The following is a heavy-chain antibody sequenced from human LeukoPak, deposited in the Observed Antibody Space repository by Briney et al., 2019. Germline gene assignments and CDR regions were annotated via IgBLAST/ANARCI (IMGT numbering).Heavy chain of an antibody. CDR2: ISYDGSNK. CDR1: GFTFSSYA. CDR3: ARDTYYYDSSPSHDAFDI. D-gene: IGHD3-22*01. V-gene: IGHV3-30-3*01. Sequence: PGGSLRLSCAASGFTFSSYAMHWVRQAPGKGLEWVAVISYDGSNKYYADSVKGRFTISRDNSKNTLYLQMNSLRAEDTAVYYCARDTYYYDSSPSHDAFDIWGQGTMVTVSS. J-gene: IGHJ3*02.